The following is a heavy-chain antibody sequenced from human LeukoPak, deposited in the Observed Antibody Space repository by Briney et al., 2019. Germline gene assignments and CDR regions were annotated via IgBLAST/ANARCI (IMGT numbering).Heavy chain of an antibody. J-gene: IGHJ6*02. D-gene: IGHD2-2*01. CDR2: IIPIFGIA. CDR3: ARENTSSWYYYYYYGMDV. V-gene: IGHV1-69*04. Sequence: SVKVSCKSSGDVFISYGISWVRQAPGQGLEWMGRIIPIFGIANYAQKFQGRVTITADKSTSTAYMELSSLRSEDTAVYYCARENTSSWYYYYYYGMDVWGQGTTVTVSS. CDR1: GDVFISYG.